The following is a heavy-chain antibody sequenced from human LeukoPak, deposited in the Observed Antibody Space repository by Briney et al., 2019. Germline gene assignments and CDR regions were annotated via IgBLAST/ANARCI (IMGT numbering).Heavy chain of an antibody. CDR3: ARPNYDFWSGYYIY. Sequence: PGGSLRLSCAASGFTFSSYAMSWVRQAPGKGLEWVSYISSSSSTIYYADSVKGRFTISRDNAKNSLYLQMNSLRAEDTAVYYCARPNYDFWSGYYIYWGQGTLVTVSS. CDR2: ISSSSSTI. CDR1: GFTFSSYA. D-gene: IGHD3-3*01. J-gene: IGHJ4*02. V-gene: IGHV3-48*01.